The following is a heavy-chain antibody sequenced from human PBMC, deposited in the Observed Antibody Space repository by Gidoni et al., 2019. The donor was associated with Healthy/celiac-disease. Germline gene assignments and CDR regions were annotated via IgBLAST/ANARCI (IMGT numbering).Heavy chain of an antibody. CDR2: IYYSGST. Sequence: QLQLQESGPGLVKPSETLSLTCTVSGGSISSSSYYWGWIRQPPGKGLEWIGSIYYSGSTYYNPSLKSRVTISVDTSKNQFSLKLSSVTAADTAVYYCARLLGSLFRVLAIRDPDYWGQGTLVTVSS. D-gene: IGHD2-15*01. V-gene: IGHV4-39*01. CDR1: GGSISSSSYY. J-gene: IGHJ4*02. CDR3: ARLLGSLFRVLAIRDPDY.